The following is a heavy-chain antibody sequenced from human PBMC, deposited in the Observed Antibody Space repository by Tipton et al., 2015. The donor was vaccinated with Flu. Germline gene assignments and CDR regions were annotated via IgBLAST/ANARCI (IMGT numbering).Heavy chain of an antibody. CDR1: GGPISSGSYY. D-gene: IGHD3-22*01. CDR2: IYTSGST. CDR3: AREGFDSSGYRAGDAFDI. J-gene: IGHJ3*02. Sequence: LRLSCTVSGGPISSGSYYWSWIRQPAGKGLEWIGRIYTSGSTNYNPSLESRVTISVDTSKNQFSLKLSSVTAADTAVYYCAREGFDSSGYRAGDAFDIWGQGTMVTVSS. V-gene: IGHV4-61*02.